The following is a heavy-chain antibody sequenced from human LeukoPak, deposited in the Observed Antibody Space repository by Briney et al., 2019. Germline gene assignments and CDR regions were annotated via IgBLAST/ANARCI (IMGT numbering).Heavy chain of an antibody. J-gene: IGHJ6*02. CDR1: GYTFTSYD. V-gene: IGHV1-8*01. CDR3: ARGSTITIFGVVIPENYYYYGMDV. Sequence: ASVKVSYKASGYTFTSYDINWVRQATGQGLEWMGWMNPNSGNTGYAQKFQGRVTMTRNTSISTAYMELSSLRSEDTAVYYCARGSTITIFGVVIPENYYYYGMDVWGQGTTVTVSS. D-gene: IGHD3-3*01. CDR2: MNPNSGNT.